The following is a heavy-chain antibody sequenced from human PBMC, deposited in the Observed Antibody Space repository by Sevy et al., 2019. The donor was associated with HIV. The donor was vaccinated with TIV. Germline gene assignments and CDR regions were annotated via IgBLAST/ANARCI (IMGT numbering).Heavy chain of an antibody. Sequence: GGSLRLSCAASGFTFSNYGMHWVRQAPGKGLEWVAVTWYDGSNKYYADSVKGRFTISRGNSKSTLYRQMNSLRAEDTAVYYCARDRLSPTDYYYYYGMDVWGPGTTVTVSS. CDR3: ARDRLSPTDYYYYYGMDV. CDR2: TWYDGSNK. CDR1: GFTFSNYG. J-gene: IGHJ6*02. V-gene: IGHV3-33*01.